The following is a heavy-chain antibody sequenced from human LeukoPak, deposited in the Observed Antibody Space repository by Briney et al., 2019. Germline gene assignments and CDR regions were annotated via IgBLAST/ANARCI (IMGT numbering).Heavy chain of an antibody. CDR2: IYYVGTT. V-gene: IGHV4-39*01. CDR3: AAYYYGSGSSPGFFDP. CDR1: GGSISSINYY. J-gene: IGHJ5*02. Sequence: SETLSLTCTVSGGSISSINYYWGWIRQAPGRGLECIGNIYYVGTTYYNPSLRSRVTISVGTSKGQFSLKLTSVTAADTAVYYCAAYYYGSGSSPGFFDPWGQGILVTVSS. D-gene: IGHD3-10*01.